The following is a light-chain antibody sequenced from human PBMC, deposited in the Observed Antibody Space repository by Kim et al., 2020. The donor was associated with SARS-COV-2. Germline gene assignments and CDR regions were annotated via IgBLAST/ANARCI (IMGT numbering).Light chain of an antibody. V-gene: IGKV1-5*03. CDR1: RSIGSW. CDR3: QQYDRFWT. Sequence: DVQMTQSPSTLSVSVGDRVTITCRASRSIGSWLAWYQQKPGKAPKLLIYKASTLESGVPSRFSCSGSGTEFTLTISSLQPDDFATYHCQQYDRFWTFGQGTKVDIK. J-gene: IGKJ1*01. CDR2: KAS.